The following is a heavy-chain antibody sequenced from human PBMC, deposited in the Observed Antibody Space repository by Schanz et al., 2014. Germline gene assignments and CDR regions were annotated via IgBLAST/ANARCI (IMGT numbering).Heavy chain of an antibody. Sequence: QVQLVQSGAEVKKPGASVKVSCKASGYTFISYGIKWVRQAPGQGLEWMGWISAYNGHTDYAQKLQGRVTLTTDTSTSTAYMERRNLRSADTDVYYCARAKRFGDMDVWGQGTTVTVSS. D-gene: IGHD3-10*01. CDR1: GYTFISYG. CDR2: ISAYNGHT. V-gene: IGHV1-18*01. CDR3: ARAKRFGDMDV. J-gene: IGHJ6*02.